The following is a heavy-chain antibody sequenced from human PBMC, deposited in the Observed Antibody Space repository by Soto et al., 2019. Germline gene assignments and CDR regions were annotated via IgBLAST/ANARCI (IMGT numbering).Heavy chain of an antibody. CDR2: IYYSGST. Sequence: PSETLSLTCTVSGGSISSYYWSWIRQPPGKGLEWIGYIYYSGSTNYNPSLKSRVTISVDTSKNQFSLKLSSVTAADTAVYYCARNYYGSGSYYFLDYWGQGTLVTVS. J-gene: IGHJ4*02. D-gene: IGHD3-10*01. CDR3: ARNYYGSGSYYFLDY. CDR1: GGSISSYY. V-gene: IGHV4-59*01.